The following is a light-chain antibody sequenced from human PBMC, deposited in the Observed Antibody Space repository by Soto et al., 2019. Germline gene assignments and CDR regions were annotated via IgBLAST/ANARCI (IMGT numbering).Light chain of an antibody. Sequence: QSALTQPASVSGSPGQSITISCTGTSSDVGGYNYVSWYQQHPGKAPKLMIYDVSNRPSGVSNRFSGSKSGNTASLTISGLQDEDEADYYCSSYTSSITLVIFGGGTKLTVL. V-gene: IGLV2-14*01. CDR3: SSYTSSITLVI. CDR1: SSDVGGYNY. CDR2: DVS. J-gene: IGLJ2*01.